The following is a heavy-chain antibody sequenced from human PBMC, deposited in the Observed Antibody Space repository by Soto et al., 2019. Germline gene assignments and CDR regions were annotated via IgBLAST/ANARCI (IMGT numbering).Heavy chain of an antibody. CDR3: ARAGPIDFDY. CDR2: IYYSGST. J-gene: IGHJ4*02. D-gene: IGHD1-26*01. V-gene: IGHV4-61*01. CDR1: GGSISSSSYY. Sequence: SETLSLTCTVSGGSISSSSYYWSWIRQPPGKGLEWIGYIYYSGSTNYNPSLKSRVTISVDTSKNQFSLKLSSVTAADTAVYYCARAGPIDFDYWGQGTLVTVSS.